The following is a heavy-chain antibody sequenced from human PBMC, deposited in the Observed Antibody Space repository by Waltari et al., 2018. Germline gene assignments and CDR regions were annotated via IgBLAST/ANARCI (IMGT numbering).Heavy chain of an antibody. CDR2: IIPIFGTA. Sequence: QVQLVQSGAEVKKPGSSVKVPCKASGGTFSSYRNSWVRQAPGQGLEWMGGIIPIFGTANYAQKFQGRVTITADESTSTAYMELSSLRSEDTAVYYCARRDYGDYGWFDPWGQGTLVTVSS. CDR3: ARRDYGDYGWFDP. J-gene: IGHJ5*02. D-gene: IGHD4-17*01. V-gene: IGHV1-69*01. CDR1: GGTFSSYR.